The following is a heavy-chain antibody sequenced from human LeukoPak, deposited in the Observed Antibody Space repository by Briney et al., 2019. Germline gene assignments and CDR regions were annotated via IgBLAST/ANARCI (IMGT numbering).Heavy chain of an antibody. J-gene: IGHJ6*02. V-gene: IGHV3-33*01. CDR2: IWYDGSNK. CDR1: GFTSSSYG. CDR3: ARGTGPTYYYHGMDV. Sequence: PGGSLRLSCAASGFTSSSYGMHWVRQAPGKGLEWVAVIWYDGSNKYYADSVKGRFTISRDNSKNTLYLQMNSLRAEDTAVYYCARGTGPTYYYHGMDVWGQGTTVTVSS.